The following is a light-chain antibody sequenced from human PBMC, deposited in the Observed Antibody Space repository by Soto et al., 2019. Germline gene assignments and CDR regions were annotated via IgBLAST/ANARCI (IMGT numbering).Light chain of an antibody. CDR3: IPALQAPLHT. CDR2: LAS. Sequence: DSVMTQSPLSLPVTPGEPASISCRSSQSLVHSNGYNYLDWYLQKPGQSPQLLLYLASKRASGVPDRFSGSGSGTDFTLKISRVEAEDVGVYCCIPALQAPLHTFGQGTKLEMK. CDR1: QSLVHSNGYNY. V-gene: IGKV2-28*01. J-gene: IGKJ2*01.